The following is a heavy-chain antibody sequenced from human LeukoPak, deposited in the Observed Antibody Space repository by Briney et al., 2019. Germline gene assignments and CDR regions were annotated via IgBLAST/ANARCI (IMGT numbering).Heavy chain of an antibody. V-gene: IGHV4-59*01. Sequence: SETLSLTCTVSGGSISSYYWSWIRQPPGKGLEWIGYIYYSGSTNYNPSLKSRVTISVVTSKNQFSLKLSSVTSADTAVYYCARGPCSGGSCYTANWFDPWGQGTLVTVSS. D-gene: IGHD2-15*01. J-gene: IGHJ5*02. CDR1: GGSISSYY. CDR3: ARGPCSGGSCYTANWFDP. CDR2: IYYSGST.